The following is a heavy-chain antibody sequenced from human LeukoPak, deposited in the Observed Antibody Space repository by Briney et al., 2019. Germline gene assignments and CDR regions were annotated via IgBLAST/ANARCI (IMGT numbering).Heavy chain of an antibody. CDR1: GFTFDEYG. D-gene: IGHD3-10*01. Sequence: PGGSLRLSCAASGFTFDEYGMSWVRQAPGKGLEWVSGILWSGGSTGYADSVKGRFTISRDNAKNSLYLQMNSLRAEDTALYYCARDDYGSGSWNDYWGQGTLVTVSS. V-gene: IGHV3-20*04. J-gene: IGHJ4*02. CDR2: ILWSGGST. CDR3: ARDDYGSGSWNDY.